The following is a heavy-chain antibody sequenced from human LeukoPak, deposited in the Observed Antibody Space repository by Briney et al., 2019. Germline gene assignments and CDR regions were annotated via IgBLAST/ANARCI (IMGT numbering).Heavy chain of an antibody. J-gene: IGHJ4*02. V-gene: IGHV3-48*04. CDR2: ISGSGGSI. CDR1: GFTFSSYS. CDR3: ARDRDWSFDY. Sequence: GGSLRLSCAASGFTFSSYSMNWVRQAPGKGLEWVSYISGSGGSINYADSVKGRFTISRDNAKDSLFLDMNSLRAEDTAVYYCARDRDWSFDYWGRGTLVTVS. D-gene: IGHD3/OR15-3a*01.